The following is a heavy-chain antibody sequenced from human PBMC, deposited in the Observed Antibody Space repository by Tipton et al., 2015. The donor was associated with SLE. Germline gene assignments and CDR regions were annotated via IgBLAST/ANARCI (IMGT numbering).Heavy chain of an antibody. CDR2: IRYDGSNT. V-gene: IGHV3-30*02. D-gene: IGHD6-13*01. J-gene: IGHJ4*02. CDR1: GFTFSNYG. Sequence: SLRLSCAASGFTFSNYGMHWVRQAPGKGLEWVAFIRYDGSNTYYADSVKGRFTISRDNSKNTLYLQMNSLRAEDTAVYYCAKGSSPDYFDCWGQGTLVTVSS. CDR3: AKGSSPDYFDC.